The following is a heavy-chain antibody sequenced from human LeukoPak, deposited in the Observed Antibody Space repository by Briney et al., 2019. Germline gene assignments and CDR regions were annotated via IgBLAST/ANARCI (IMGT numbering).Heavy chain of an antibody. CDR1: GFTFSSYA. CDR2: ISGSGGST. Sequence: GGSLRLSCAASGFTFSSYAMSWVRQAPGKGLEWVSGISGSGGSTYYADSAKGRFTISRDNSKNTLYLQMNSLRVEDTALYYCATTLLRASTYMDVWGKGTTVTVSS. V-gene: IGHV3-23*01. D-gene: IGHD1-1*01. J-gene: IGHJ6*03. CDR3: ATTLLRASTYMDV.